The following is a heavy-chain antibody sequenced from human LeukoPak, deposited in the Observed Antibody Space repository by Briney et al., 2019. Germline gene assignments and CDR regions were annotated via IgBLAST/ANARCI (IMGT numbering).Heavy chain of an antibody. J-gene: IGHJ4*02. Sequence: GESLKISCQGSGYSFTNYGIDWVRQMPGKGLEWIGIIYPGDSDTTYSPSFQGQVTFSADKSISTAYLQWSSLKASDTAMYYCARHASGYAADSFDYWGQGSLVTVSS. D-gene: IGHD3-22*01. V-gene: IGHV5-51*01. CDR2: IYPGDSDT. CDR1: GYSFTNYG. CDR3: ARHASGYAADSFDY.